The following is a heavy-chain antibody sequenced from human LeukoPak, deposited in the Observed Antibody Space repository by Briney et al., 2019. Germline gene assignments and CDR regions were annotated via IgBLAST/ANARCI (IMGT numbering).Heavy chain of an antibody. V-gene: IGHV5-51*01. CDR1: GFSFTGHW. J-gene: IGHJ2*01. D-gene: IGHD6-13*01. CDR3: ARPPAAADTLSNWYFDL. Sequence: GESLKISCKGSGFSFTGHWIGWVRQLPGKVLEWLGIIYGGDSDTRYSPSFQGQVTISADKSITTAYLQWSSLKTSDTAMYYCARPPAAADTLSNWYFDLWGRGTLVTVSS. CDR2: IYGGDSDT.